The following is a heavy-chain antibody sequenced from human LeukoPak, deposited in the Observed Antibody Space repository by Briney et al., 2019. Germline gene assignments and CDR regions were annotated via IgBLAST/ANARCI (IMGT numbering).Heavy chain of an antibody. CDR3: TREDIAAAAGLDY. CDR2: IRSKAYGGTT. D-gene: IGHD6-13*01. Sequence: PGRSLRLSCTASGFTFGDYAMSWVRQAPGKGLEWVGFIRSKAYGGTTEYAASVKGRFPISRDDSKSIAYLQMNSLKTEDTAVYYCTREDIAAAAGLDYWGQGTLVTVSS. V-gene: IGHV3-49*04. J-gene: IGHJ4*02. CDR1: GFTFGDYA.